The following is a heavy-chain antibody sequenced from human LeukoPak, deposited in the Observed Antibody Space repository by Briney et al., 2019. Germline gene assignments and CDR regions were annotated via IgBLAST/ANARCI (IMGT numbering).Heavy chain of an antibody. CDR3: VKGEGYSYVFHFDY. CDR2: LYSGGST. J-gene: IGHJ4*02. V-gene: IGHV3-53*05. CDR1: GFTVSSNY. D-gene: IGHD5-18*01. Sequence: PGGSLRLSCAASGFTVSSNYMSWVRQAPGKGLEWVSILYSGGSTYYADTVKGRFTISRDNSKNTLYLQMSSLRAEDTAVYYCVKGEGYSYVFHFDYWGQGTLVTVSS.